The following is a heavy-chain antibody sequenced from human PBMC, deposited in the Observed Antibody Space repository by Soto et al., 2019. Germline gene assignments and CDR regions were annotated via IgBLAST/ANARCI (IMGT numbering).Heavy chain of an antibody. J-gene: IGHJ4*02. CDR2: ISGSGGST. Sequence: EVQLLGSGGGLVQPGGSLRLSCAASGFTFSSYAMSWVRQAPGKGLEGVSAISGSGGSTYYADSVKVRFTISRDNSKNTLYLQMNSLRAEDTAVYYCAKVIIVGAGEDDYWGQGTLVTVSS. D-gene: IGHD1-26*01. CDR3: AKVIIVGAGEDDY. V-gene: IGHV3-23*01. CDR1: GFTFSSYA.